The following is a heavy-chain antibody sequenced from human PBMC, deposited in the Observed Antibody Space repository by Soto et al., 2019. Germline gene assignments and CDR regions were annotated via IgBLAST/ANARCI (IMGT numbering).Heavy chain of an antibody. J-gene: IGHJ4*02. D-gene: IGHD4-17*01. V-gene: IGHV1-69*13. CDR3: ARGPATVTTWGYFDY. Sequence: GASVKVSCKASGGTFSSYAISWVRQAPGQGLEWMGGIIPIFGTANYAQKFQGRVTITADESTSTAYMELSSLRSEDTAVYYCARGPATVTTWGYFDYWGQGTLVTVSS. CDR1: GGTFSSYA. CDR2: IIPIFGTA.